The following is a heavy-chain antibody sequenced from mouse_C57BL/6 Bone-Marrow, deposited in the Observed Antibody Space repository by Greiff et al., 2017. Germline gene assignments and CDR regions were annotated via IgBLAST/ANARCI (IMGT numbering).Heavy chain of an antibody. CDR3: TTLYYYGSSSYYFDY. CDR1: GFNIKDDY. D-gene: IGHD1-1*01. J-gene: IGHJ2*01. Sequence: DVQLQESGAELVRPGASVKLSCPASGFNIKDDYMHWVKQRPEQGLEWIGWIDPENGDTEYASKLQGKATITADTSSNTAYLQLSSRTSEDTAVYYCTTLYYYGSSSYYFDYWGQGTTLTVSS. V-gene: IGHV14-4*01. CDR2: IDPENGDT.